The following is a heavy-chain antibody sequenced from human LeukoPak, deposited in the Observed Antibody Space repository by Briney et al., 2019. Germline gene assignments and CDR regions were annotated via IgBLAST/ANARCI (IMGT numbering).Heavy chain of an antibody. D-gene: IGHD2-15*01. CDR3: ARFVPYCSGGSCYDVAYYFDY. CDR2: IYYSGST. Sequence: PSETLSLTCTVSGGSISSYYWSWIRQPPGKGLEWIGYIYYSGSTNYNPSLKSRVTISVDTSKNQFSLKLSSVTAADTAVYYCARFVPYCSGGSCYDVAYYFDYWGQGTLVTVSS. J-gene: IGHJ4*02. CDR1: GGSISSYY. V-gene: IGHV4-59*01.